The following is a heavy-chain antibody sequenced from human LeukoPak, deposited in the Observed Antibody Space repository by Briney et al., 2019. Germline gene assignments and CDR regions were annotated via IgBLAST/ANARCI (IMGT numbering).Heavy chain of an antibody. J-gene: IGHJ4*02. CDR1: GGSISSYY. CDR3: ARDSGDYGDYASRGLLL. Sequence: SQTLSLTCTVSGGSISSYYWSWIRQPPGKGLEWIGYIYYSGSTNYNPSLKSRVTISVDTSKNQFSLKLSSVTAADTAVYYCARDSGDYGDYASRGLLLWGQGTLVTVSS. V-gene: IGHV4-59*01. D-gene: IGHD4-17*01. CDR2: IYYSGST.